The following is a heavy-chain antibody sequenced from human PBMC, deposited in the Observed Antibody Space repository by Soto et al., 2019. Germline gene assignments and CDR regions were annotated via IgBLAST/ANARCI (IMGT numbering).Heavy chain of an antibody. CDR3: VKDHPALEY. V-gene: IGHV3-64D*06. J-gene: IGHJ4*01. CDR2: IRSDGDRI. CDR1: GFTFSAYA. Sequence: EVQLVESGGGLVQPGGSLRLTCSASGFTFSAYAMHWGRKVPGKGLEYVSGIRSDGDRIYYADSVKGRFTISRDNSKNTLFRQMNSLRPEDTAMYYCVKDHPALEYWGHGTLVTVSS.